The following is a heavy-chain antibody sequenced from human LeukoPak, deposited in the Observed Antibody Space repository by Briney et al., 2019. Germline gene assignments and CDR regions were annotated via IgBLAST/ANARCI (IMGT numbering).Heavy chain of an antibody. CDR3: ARGAWATRLAS. V-gene: IGHV4-34*01. D-gene: IGHD2-15*01. J-gene: IGHJ4*02. Sequence: PSETLSLTCAVYGESLNSYYWSWVRQPPGEGLERIGEIYESGTTKYNPSLKSRVAISMVPSKQQFSLRLSSVTAADTAVYSCARGAWATRLASWGLGTPVIVSS. CDR1: GESLNSYY. CDR2: IYESGTT.